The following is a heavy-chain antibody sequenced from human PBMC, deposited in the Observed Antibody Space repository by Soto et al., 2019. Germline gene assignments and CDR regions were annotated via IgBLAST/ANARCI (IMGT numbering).Heavy chain of an antibody. V-gene: IGHV4-39*01. Sequence: QVQLQESGPGLVKPSETLSLNCTVSGDSIDTSRYYWGWIRQPPGKGLEWIGSIYYSGTTYYNPSLKSRVTLSADTSKNQFSLKLTSVTAADTAFYYCARLKGAFLITPYNWFDPWGQGTLVTVSS. CDR3: ARLKGAFLITPYNWFDP. D-gene: IGHD2-15*01. CDR2: IYYSGTT. CDR1: GDSIDTSRYY. J-gene: IGHJ5*02.